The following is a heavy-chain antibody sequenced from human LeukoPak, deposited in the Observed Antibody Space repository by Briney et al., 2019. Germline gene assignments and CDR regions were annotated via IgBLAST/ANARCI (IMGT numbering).Heavy chain of an antibody. CDR3: ARDRWEDGYNPFDY. Sequence: ASVKVSCKASGYTFTSYYMHWVRQAPGQGLEWMGIINPSSGSTNFAQKFQGRVTMTRGTSTSTVYMELSSLRSEDTAVYHCARDRWEDGYNPFDYWGQGTLVTVSS. J-gene: IGHJ4*02. CDR1: GYTFTSYY. D-gene: IGHD5-24*01. V-gene: IGHV1-46*01. CDR2: INPSSGST.